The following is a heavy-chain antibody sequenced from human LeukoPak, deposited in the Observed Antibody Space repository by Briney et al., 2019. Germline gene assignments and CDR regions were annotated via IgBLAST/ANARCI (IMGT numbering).Heavy chain of an antibody. D-gene: IGHD3-3*01. CDR2: MNPNSGNT. CDR1: GYTFTSYD. CDR3: ARVGYDFWSGYSNWFDP. J-gene: IGHJ5*02. V-gene: IGHV1-8*01. Sequence: GASVKVSCKASGYTFTSYDINWVRQATGHGLEWMGWMNPNSGNTGYAQKFQGRVTMTRNTSISTGYMELSSLRSEDTAVYYCARVGYDFWSGYSNWFDPWGQGTLVTVSS.